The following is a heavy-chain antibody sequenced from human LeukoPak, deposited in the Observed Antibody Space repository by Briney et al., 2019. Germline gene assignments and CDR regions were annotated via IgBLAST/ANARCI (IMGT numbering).Heavy chain of an antibody. CDR1: GGSVSSGSYY. J-gene: IGHJ4*02. V-gene: IGHV4-30-4*08. CDR3: ARDRDGYTLDY. CDR2: IYYSGST. D-gene: IGHD5-24*01. Sequence: SETLSLTCTVSGGSVSSGSYYWSWIRQPPGKGLEWIGYIYYSGSTYYNPSLKSRVTISVDTSKNQFSLKLSSVTAADTAVYYCARDRDGYTLDYWGQGTLVTVSS.